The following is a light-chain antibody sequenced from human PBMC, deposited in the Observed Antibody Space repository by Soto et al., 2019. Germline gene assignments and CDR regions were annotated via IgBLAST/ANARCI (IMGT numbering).Light chain of an antibody. CDR2: GVS. CDR1: QSVISNY. V-gene: IGKV3-20*01. CDR3: LQYGRSPKT. Sequence: IVLTQSPGTLSLSPGERATLSCRASQSVISNYLAWYQQEPGLAPRLLIYGVSIRATGIPDRFSGSGSGTDFTLTISRLEPEDFAVYYCLQYGRSPKTFGQGTKVDIK. J-gene: IGKJ1*01.